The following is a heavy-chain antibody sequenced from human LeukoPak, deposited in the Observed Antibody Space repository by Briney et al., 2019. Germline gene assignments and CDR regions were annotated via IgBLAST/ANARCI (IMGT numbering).Heavy chain of an antibody. CDR3: ARGSSGLPFDY. CDR2: IYYSGST. CDR1: VGSISSYY. V-gene: IGHV4-59*01. Sequence: PLETLSLTCTVSVGSISSYYWSWIRQPPGKGLEWIGYIYYSGSTDYNPSRKIRVTISVDTSKIQFSLKLSSVTAADTAVYYCARGSSGLPFDYCGQGALVADSS. J-gene: IGHJ4*02. D-gene: IGHD3-22*01.